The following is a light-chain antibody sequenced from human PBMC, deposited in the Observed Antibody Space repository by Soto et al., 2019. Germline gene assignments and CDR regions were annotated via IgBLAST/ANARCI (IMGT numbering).Light chain of an antibody. Sequence: EIVMTQSPATLSVSPGERATLSCRASQSVTSNLAWYQQKPGRAPRLLIYGASTSATGIPARFSGSGSGTEFTPTISNLQSEDFALYYCQHYFNWPYTFGQGTRLEIK. V-gene: IGKV3-15*01. CDR3: QHYFNWPYT. J-gene: IGKJ5*01. CDR2: GAS. CDR1: QSVTSN.